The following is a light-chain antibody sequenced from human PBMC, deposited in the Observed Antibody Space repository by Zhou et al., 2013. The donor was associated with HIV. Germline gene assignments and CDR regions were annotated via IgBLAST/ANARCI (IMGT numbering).Light chain of an antibody. CDR2: AAS. J-gene: IGKJ4*01. CDR1: QSISSY. V-gene: IGKV1-39*01. Sequence: DIQMTQSPSSLSASVGDRVTITCRASQSISSYLNWYQQKPGKAPKLLIYAASSLQSGVPSRFSGSGSGTDFTLTISSLQPEDFATYYCQQANSFLGATFGGGTKVEIK. CDR3: QQANSFLGAT.